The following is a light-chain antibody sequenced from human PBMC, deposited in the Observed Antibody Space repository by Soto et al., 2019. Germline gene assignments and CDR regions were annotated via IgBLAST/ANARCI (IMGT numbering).Light chain of an antibody. CDR1: QSVSSN. V-gene: IGKV3-15*01. Sequence: EIVMTQSPATLSLSPGERATLSCRASQSVSSNVAWYQQIPGQTPRLLIYGASTRATGIPVRFSGSGSGTEFTLTISSLQSEDCAVYYCHQYDDGPYTFGQGTKVEI. J-gene: IGKJ2*01. CDR2: GAS. CDR3: HQYDDGPYT.